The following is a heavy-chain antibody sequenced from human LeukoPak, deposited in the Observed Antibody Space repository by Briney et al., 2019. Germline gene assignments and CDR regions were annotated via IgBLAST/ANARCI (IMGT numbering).Heavy chain of an antibody. CDR2: INHSGST. CDR1: GGSFSGYY. J-gene: IGHJ4*02. CDR3: ARHTWVRLDY. Sequence: PSETLSLTCAGYGGSFSGYYWSWIRQPPGKGLEWIGEINHSGSTNYNPSLKSRVTISVDTSKNQFSLKLSSVTAADTAVYYCARHTWVRLDYWGQGTLVTVSS. V-gene: IGHV4-34*01. D-gene: IGHD2/OR15-2a*01.